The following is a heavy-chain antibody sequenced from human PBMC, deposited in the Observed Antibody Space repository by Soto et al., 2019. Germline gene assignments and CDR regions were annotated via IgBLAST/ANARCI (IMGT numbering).Heavy chain of an antibody. V-gene: IGHV4-30-4*01. Sequence: SETLSLTCTVSGGSISSGDYYWSWIRQPPGKGLEWIGYTYYSGSTYYNPSLKSRVTISVDTSKNQFSLKLSSVTAADTAVYYCARVGYSYGSGEYYFDYWGQGTLVTVSS. J-gene: IGHJ4*02. D-gene: IGHD5-18*01. CDR2: TYYSGST. CDR1: GGSISSGDYY. CDR3: ARVGYSYGSGEYYFDY.